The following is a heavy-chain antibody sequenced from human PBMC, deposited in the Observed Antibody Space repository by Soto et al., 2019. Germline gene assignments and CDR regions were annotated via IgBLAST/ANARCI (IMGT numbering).Heavy chain of an antibody. V-gene: IGHV3-21*01. D-gene: IGHD6-13*01. J-gene: IGHJ4*02. CDR3: ARAFGQQLESDY. CDR1: GFTFSSYS. Sequence: GGSLRLSCAASGFTFSSYSMNWVRQAPGKGLEWVSSISSSSSYIYYADSVKGRFTISRDNAKNSLYLQMNSLRAEDTAVYYCARAFGQQLESDYWGQGTLVTVSS. CDR2: ISSSSSYI.